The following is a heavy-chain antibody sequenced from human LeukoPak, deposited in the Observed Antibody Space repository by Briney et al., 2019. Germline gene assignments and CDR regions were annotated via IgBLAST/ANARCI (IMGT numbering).Heavy chain of an antibody. CDR1: GFTFSSYA. Sequence: GGSLRLSCAASGFTFSSYAMHWVRQAPGKGLEWVAVISYDGSNKYYADSVKGRFTISRDNSKNTLYLQMNSLRAEDTAVYYCARGVGKVTTTTDYWGQGTLVTVSS. V-gene: IGHV3-30-3*01. J-gene: IGHJ4*02. D-gene: IGHD4-17*01. CDR2: ISYDGSNK. CDR3: ARGVGKVTTTTDY.